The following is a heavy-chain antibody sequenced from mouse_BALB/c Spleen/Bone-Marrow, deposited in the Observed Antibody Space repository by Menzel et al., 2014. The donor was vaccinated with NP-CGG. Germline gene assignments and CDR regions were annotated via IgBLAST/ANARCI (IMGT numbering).Heavy chain of an antibody. Sequence: EVQVVESGGGLVQPGGSLKLSCAASGFTFSSYGMSWVRQTPDKRLELVATINSNGGSTYYPDSVKGRFTISRDNAKNTLYLQMSSLKSEDTAMYYCARDYYGSSYAMDYWGQEPQSPSPQ. D-gene: IGHD1-1*01. V-gene: IGHV5-6-3*01. CDR3: ARDYYGSSYAMDY. CDR1: GFTFSSYG. CDR2: INSNGGST. J-gene: IGHJ4*01.